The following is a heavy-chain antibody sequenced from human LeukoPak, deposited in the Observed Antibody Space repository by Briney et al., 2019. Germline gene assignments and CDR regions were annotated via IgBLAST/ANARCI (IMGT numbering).Heavy chain of an antibody. J-gene: IGHJ4*02. V-gene: IGHV3-30*18. CDR3: ANLVY. CDR2: ISYDGSNK. CDR1: GFTFSSYG. Sequence: GGSLRLSCAASGFTFSSYGMHWVRQAPGKGLEWVAVISYDGSNKYYADSVKGRFTISRDNSKNTLYLKMKSLRAEETAVYYCANLVYWGQGTLVTVSS.